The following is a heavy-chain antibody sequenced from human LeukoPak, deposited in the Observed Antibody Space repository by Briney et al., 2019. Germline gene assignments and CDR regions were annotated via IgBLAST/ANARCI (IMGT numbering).Heavy chain of an antibody. D-gene: IGHD2-2*01. J-gene: IGHJ4*02. Sequence: GGSLRLSCAASGFTFSSYAMSWVRQAPGKGLEWVSAISGSGGSTYYADSVKGRFTISRDNSKNTLYLQMNSLRAEDTAVYYCAKDYPALGYCTSTTCSFFDYWGQGILVTVSS. CDR3: AKDYPALGYCTSTTCSFFDY. V-gene: IGHV3-23*01. CDR2: ISGSGGST. CDR1: GFTFSSYA.